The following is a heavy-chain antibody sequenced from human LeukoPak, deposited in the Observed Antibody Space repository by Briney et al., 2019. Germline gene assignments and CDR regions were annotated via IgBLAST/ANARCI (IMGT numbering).Heavy chain of an antibody. CDR3: ARHGAPRSFDV. CDR2: IYTGGSP. CDR1: DDSIRSYH. Sequence: SETLSLTCTVSDDSIRSYHWSWIRQPPGKGLEWLGYIYTGGSPKYNPSLKSRVTISVDTSKNQFSLRLSSVTAADTAVYYCARHGAPRSFDVWGQGTMVTVSS. J-gene: IGHJ3*01. D-gene: IGHD3-16*01. V-gene: IGHV4-4*09.